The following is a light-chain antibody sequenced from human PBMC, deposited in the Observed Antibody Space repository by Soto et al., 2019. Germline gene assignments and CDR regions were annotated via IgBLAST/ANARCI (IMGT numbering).Light chain of an antibody. CDR1: SSNIGAGYE. J-gene: IGLJ1*01. V-gene: IGLV1-40*01. CDR2: GNT. Sequence: QSVLTQPPSVSGAPGQRVTISCTGSSSNIGAGYEVHWFQQLPGPAPKLLIYGNTNRPSGVPDRFSGSKSDTSASLAITGLQPEDEADYYCQSYDSSLSVLYVFGPGTKSPS. CDR3: QSYDSSLSVLYV.